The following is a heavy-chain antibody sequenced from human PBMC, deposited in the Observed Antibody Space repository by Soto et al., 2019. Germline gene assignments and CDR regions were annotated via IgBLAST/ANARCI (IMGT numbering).Heavy chain of an antibody. CDR1: GYTFGSYW. J-gene: IGHJ6*02. D-gene: IGHD2-21*01. V-gene: IGHV3-74*01. Sequence: EVQLGESGGGLVQPGGSLRLSCAAPGYTFGSYWMHWVRQAPGKGLVWVSHISLDGSRTTYADSVKGRFTISRDNAKSTLYLLMNSLRAEDTAVYYCARAPPGYSLRYRYYGMDDWGQGTTVTVSS. CDR3: ARAPPGYSLRYRYYGMDD. CDR2: ISLDGSRT.